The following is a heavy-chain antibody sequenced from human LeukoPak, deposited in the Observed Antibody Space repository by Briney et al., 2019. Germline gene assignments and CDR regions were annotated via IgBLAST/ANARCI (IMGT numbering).Heavy chain of an antibody. CDR2: IYYSGST. CDR1: GGSISSSSYY. Sequence: SETLSLTCTVSGGSISSSSYYWGWIRQPPGKGLEWIGSIYYSGSTYYNPSLKSRVTISVDTSKNQFSLKLSSVTAADTAVYYYARPGYFDLWGRGTLVTVSS. CDR3: ARPGYFDL. V-gene: IGHV4-39*01. J-gene: IGHJ2*01.